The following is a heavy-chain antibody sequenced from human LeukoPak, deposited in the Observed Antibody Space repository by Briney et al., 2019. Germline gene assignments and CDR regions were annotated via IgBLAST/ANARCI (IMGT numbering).Heavy chain of an antibody. CDR2: IYYSGST. D-gene: IGHD3-22*01. CDR1: GGSISSSSYY. CDR3: ASPSVGPKTYYYDSSGYLVDY. J-gene: IGHJ4*02. Sequence: SETLSLTCTGSGGSISSSSYYWGWIRQPPGKGLEWIGSIYYSGSTYYNPSLKSRVTISVDTSKNQFSLKLSSVTAADTAVYYCASPSVGPKTYYYDSSGYLVDYWGQGTLVTVSS. V-gene: IGHV4-39*01.